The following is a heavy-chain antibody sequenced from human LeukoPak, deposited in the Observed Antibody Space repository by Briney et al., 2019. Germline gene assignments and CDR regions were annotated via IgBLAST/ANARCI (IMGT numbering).Heavy chain of an antibody. Sequence: GRSLRLSCAASGFTFSSYAMHWVRQAPGKGLEWVAVISYDGSNKYYADSVKGRFTISRDNSKNTLYLQMNSLRAEDTAVYYCAMLGGAAALSYWGQGTLVTVSS. CDR1: GFTFSSYA. CDR3: AMLGGAAALSY. J-gene: IGHJ4*02. CDR2: ISYDGSNK. D-gene: IGHD6-13*01. V-gene: IGHV3-30*01.